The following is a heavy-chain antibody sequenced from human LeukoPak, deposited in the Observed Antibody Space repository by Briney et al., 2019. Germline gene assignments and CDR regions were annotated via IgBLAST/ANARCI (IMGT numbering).Heavy chain of an antibody. V-gene: IGHV4-39*07. Sequence: SETLSLTCTVSGGSISSSSYYWGWIRQPPGKGLEWIGSIYYSGSTYYNPSLKSRVTISVDTSKNQFSLKLSSVTAADTAVYYCAGGWLPDKNDFWGQGTLVTVS. D-gene: IGHD5-24*01. CDR1: GGSISSSSYY. CDR2: IYYSGST. CDR3: AGGWLPDKNDF. J-gene: IGHJ4*02.